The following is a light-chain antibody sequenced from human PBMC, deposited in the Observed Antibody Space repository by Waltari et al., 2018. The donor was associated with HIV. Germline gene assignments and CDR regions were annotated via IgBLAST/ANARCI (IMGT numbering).Light chain of an antibody. CDR2: EVS. J-gene: IGLJ3*02. Sequence: QSALTQPASVSGSPGQSISISCTGTSSDVGDYYVSWYQHHPGKAPKVIIYEVSNRPSGVSNRFSVSKYGNTASLTISGLLPEDEADYFCSSYISSATPEFGGGTRLTVL. V-gene: IGLV2-14*01. CDR1: SSDVGDYY. CDR3: SSYISSATPE.